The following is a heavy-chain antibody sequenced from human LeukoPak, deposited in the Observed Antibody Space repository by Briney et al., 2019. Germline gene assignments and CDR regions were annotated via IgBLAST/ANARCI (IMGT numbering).Heavy chain of an antibody. CDR3: ASAPYYYHSGGYGYHFDN. Sequence: SETLSLTCTVSGGSISSGSCYWNWIRQPAGRGLEWIGRIYTSGGNNYNPSLKSRVTISIDTSKNQFSLKLSSVTAADTAVYYCASAPYYYHSGGYGYHFDNWGQGTLVSVSS. V-gene: IGHV4-61*02. J-gene: IGHJ4*02. CDR2: IYTSGGN. D-gene: IGHD3-22*01. CDR1: GGSISSGSCY.